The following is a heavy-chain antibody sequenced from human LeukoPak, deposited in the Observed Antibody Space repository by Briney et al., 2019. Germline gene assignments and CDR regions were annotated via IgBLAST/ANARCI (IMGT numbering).Heavy chain of an antibody. CDR1: GFTFSIYS. Sequence: GGSLRLSCAASGFTFSIYSMNWVRQAPGKGLEWVSCISSSSSHIYYSDSVKGRFTISRDNAKNSLYLQMNSLTAEDTAVYFCARDLRGLGAFDIWGQGTMVTVSS. V-gene: IGHV3-21*01. CDR2: ISSSSSHI. J-gene: IGHJ3*02. CDR3: ARDLRGLGAFDI.